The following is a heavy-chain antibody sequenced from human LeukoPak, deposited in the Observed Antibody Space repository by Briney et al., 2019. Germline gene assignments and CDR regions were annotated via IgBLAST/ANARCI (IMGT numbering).Heavy chain of an antibody. V-gene: IGHV3-74*01. CDR1: RFTFSNYW. CDR3: ASRIPPRDVVPAANYYGMDV. CDR2: INSDGTTT. D-gene: IGHD2-2*01. Sequence: GGSLRLSCAASRFTFSNYWMHWVRQPPGKGLVWVSRINSDGTTTGYADSVKGRFTISRDNAKNTLYLQMNSLRVEDTAVYYCASRIPPRDVVPAANYYGMDVWGQGTTVTVSS. J-gene: IGHJ6*02.